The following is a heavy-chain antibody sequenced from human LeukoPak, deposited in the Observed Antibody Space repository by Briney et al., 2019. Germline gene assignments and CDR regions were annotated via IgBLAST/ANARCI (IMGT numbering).Heavy chain of an antibody. V-gene: IGHV1-69*01. Sequence: SVKVSCKASGGTFSSYAISWVRQAPGQGLEWMGGIIPNFGTANYAQKFQGRVTITADESTSTAYMELSSLRSEDTAVYYCASEAEIWLQSYDAFDTWGQGTMVTVSS. CDR3: ASEAEIWLQSYDAFDT. CDR1: GGTFSSYA. CDR2: IIPNFGTA. J-gene: IGHJ3*02. D-gene: IGHD5-24*01.